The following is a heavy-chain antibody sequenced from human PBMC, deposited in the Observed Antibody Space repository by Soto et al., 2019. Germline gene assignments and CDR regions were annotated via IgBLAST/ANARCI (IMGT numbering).Heavy chain of an antibody. J-gene: IGHJ6*02. V-gene: IGHV4-31*11. D-gene: IGHD2-21*02. Sequence: SETLSLTCAVSGGSISSGDYYWSCIRQHPGKGLEWIGYIYYSGNTYCNPSLKSRVTISVDTSKNQFSLKLSSVTAADTAVYYCARDLWGYCGTDCYPLDVWGQGTTVTVSS. CDR2: IYYSGNT. CDR3: ARDLWGYCGTDCYPLDV. CDR1: GGSISSGDYY.